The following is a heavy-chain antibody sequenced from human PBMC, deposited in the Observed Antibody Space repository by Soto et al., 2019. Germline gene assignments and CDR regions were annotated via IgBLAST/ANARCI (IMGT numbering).Heavy chain of an antibody. J-gene: IGHJ4*02. Sequence: PSETLSLTCTVSGGSISSYYWSWIRQPPGKGQERIGYIYHSGSTYYNPSLKSRVTISVDTSKNQFSLKLSSVTAADTAVYYCAISHLAYCGGDCPPVYWGQGTLVTVSS. D-gene: IGHD2-21*02. V-gene: IGHV4-59*01. CDR1: GGSISSYY. CDR2: IYHSGST. CDR3: AISHLAYCGGDCPPVY.